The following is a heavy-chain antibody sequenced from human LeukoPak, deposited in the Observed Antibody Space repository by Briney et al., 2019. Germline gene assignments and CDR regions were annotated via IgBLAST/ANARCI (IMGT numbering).Heavy chain of an antibody. D-gene: IGHD3-16*01. CDR1: GFTFSSYE. J-gene: IGHJ6*03. V-gene: IGHV3-48*03. CDR3: ASRVLGGDYYYYDMDV. CDR2: ISSSGSTI. Sequence: GGSLRLSCAASGFTFSSYEMHWVRQAPGKGLEWVSYISSSGSTIYYADSVKGRFTISRDNAKNSVNLQMNSLRAEDTAVYYCASRVLGGDYYYYDMDVWGKGTTVTISS.